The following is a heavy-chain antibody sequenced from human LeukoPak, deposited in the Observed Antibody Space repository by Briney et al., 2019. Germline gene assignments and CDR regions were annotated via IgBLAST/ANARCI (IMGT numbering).Heavy chain of an antibody. V-gene: IGHV4-59*01. Sequence: PSETLSLTCTVSGGSISTYYWSWIRQPPGKGLEWIGYIYYSGSTSYNPSLQSRVTISEDTSKRHFSLKLTSVTAADTAVYYCARGASSSWTNPYYYYGMDVWGQGTTVTVSS. CDR2: IYYSGST. J-gene: IGHJ6*02. CDR1: GGSISTYY. CDR3: ARGASSSWTNPYYYYGMDV. D-gene: IGHD6-13*01.